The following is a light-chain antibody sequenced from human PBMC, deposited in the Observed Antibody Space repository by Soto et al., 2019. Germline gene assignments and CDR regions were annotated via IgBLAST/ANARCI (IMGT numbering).Light chain of an antibody. Sequence: EIVMTQSPATLSVSPGERATLSCRASQSVSTNLGWYQQRPGQAPRLLIYGASTRATGIPARFSGSGSGTEFTLTISSLQSEDFALYYCQQYDYWYTFGQGTKLAIK. CDR1: QSVSTN. CDR3: QQYDYWYT. J-gene: IGKJ2*01. V-gene: IGKV3-15*01. CDR2: GAS.